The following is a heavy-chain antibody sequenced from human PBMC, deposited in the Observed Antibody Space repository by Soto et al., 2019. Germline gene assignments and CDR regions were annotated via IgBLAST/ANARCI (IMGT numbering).Heavy chain of an antibody. CDR3: ARGVVPAANEEYYFDY. CDR2: IIPIFGTA. V-gene: IGHV1-69*01. Sequence: QVQLVQSGAEVKKPGSSVKVSCKASGDTFSSYAISWVRQAPGQGLEWMGGIIPIFGTANYAQKFQGRVTITADESTSNAYMDLSSLRSEDTAVYYCARGVVPAANEEYYFDYWGQGTLVTVSS. J-gene: IGHJ4*02. CDR1: GDTFSSYA. D-gene: IGHD2-2*01.